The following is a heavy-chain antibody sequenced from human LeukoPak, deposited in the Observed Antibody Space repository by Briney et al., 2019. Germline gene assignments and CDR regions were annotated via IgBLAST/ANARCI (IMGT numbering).Heavy chain of an antibody. V-gene: IGHV4-59*08. CDR1: GGSISTYY. CDR2: MHYSGST. CDR3: ARHSGWYFDY. D-gene: IGHD6-19*01. Sequence: TSETLSLTCTVSGGSISTYYWSWIRQPPGKGLEWIGYMHYSGSTNYNPSLKSRVTISVDTSKNQLSLKLNSVTAADTAVYYCARHSGWYFDYWGQGALVTVSS. J-gene: IGHJ4*02.